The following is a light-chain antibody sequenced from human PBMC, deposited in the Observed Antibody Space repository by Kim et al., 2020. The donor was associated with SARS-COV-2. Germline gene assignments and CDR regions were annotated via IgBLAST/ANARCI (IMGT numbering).Light chain of an antibody. V-gene: IGLV3-9*01. J-gene: IGLJ2*01. CDR3: QLWDSSTDVV. CDR1: NIVSQN. Sequence: VSLGQKSRITCGTKNIVSQNVPWYRQRPGQDPVLVIYRNIKRPSGIPARFSGSNSGNTAILTISRALAGDEANYYCQLWDSSTDVVFGGGTQLTVL. CDR2: RNI.